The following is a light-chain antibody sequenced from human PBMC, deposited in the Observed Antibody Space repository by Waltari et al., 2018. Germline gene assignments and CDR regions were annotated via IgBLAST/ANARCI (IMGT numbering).Light chain of an antibody. CDR2: WAS. V-gene: IGKV4-1*01. J-gene: IGKJ2*01. CDR1: QSVLSSSNNKNY. CDR3: QQCYTYPYT. Sequence: DIVMTQSPDSLAVSLGERATINCKSSQSVLSSSNNKNYVGWYQQKTGQPPKLLISWASTRESGVPDRFSGSGSGTDFTLTISSLQTEDVAVYYCQQCYTYPYTFGQGTNLEIK.